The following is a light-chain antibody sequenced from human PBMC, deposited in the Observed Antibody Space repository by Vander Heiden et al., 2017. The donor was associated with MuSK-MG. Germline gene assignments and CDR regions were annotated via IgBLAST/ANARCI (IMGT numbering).Light chain of an antibody. CDR2: AAS. J-gene: IGKJ3*01. V-gene: IGKV1-39*01. CDR3: QQSYSTPFT. CDR1: QSISSY. Sequence: IQMTQSPSSLSASVGDRVTITCRASQSISSYLNWYQQKPGRAPKLLIYAASSLQSGVPSKFSGSGSGRAFTLTISSLQPADFATYYCQQSYSTPFTFGHGTKVDIK.